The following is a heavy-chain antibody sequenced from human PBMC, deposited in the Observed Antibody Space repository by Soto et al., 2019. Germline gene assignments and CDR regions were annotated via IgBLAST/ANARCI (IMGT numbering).Heavy chain of an antibody. CDR2: IYWDDDT. J-gene: IGHJ5*02. CDR1: GFSLSTSGVG. V-gene: IGHV2-5*02. Sequence: QITLKESGPTLVKPTQTLTLTCTFSGFSLSTSGVGVGWIRQPPGTALEWLALIYWDDDTRYSPSLKSRLTITKDTSKNQVVLTMTNMDPVDTATYYCAHRQERIQLSNWCDPWGQGTLVTVSS. CDR3: AHRQERIQLSNWCDP. D-gene: IGHD5-18*01.